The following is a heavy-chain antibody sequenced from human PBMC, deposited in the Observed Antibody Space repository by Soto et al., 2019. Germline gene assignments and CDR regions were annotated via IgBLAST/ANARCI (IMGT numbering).Heavy chain of an antibody. D-gene: IGHD2-8*01. Sequence: QVQMVQSGAEVKKPGASAKVSCKASGYNFTDYYIHWVRQAPGQGLQWMGWINPNSGGTHFEPKFRGRVTVTRDTSITTSYMELSRLTSDDTAVYFCARDVRISAANWFEPWGQGTLVIVSS. CDR2: INPNSGGT. CDR3: ARDVRISAANWFEP. V-gene: IGHV1-2*02. J-gene: IGHJ5*02. CDR1: GYNFTDYY.